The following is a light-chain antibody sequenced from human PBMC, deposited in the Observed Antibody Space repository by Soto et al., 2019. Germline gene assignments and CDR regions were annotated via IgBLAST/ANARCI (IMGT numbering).Light chain of an antibody. CDR3: SSYTSTSRYV. V-gene: IGLV2-18*02. J-gene: IGLJ1*01. Sequence: QSALTQPPSVSGSPGQSVTISCTGTSSDVGKYDRVSWYQQPPGTAPKLIIYEVTNRPSGVPARSSGSKSGNTASLTISGLQAEDEADYYCSSYTSTSRYVFGAGTKLTVL. CDR1: SSDVGKYDR. CDR2: EVT.